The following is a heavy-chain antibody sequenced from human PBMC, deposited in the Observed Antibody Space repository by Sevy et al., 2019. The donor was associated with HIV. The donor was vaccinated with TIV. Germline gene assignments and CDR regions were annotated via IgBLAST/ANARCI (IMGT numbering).Heavy chain of an antibody. Sequence: GGSLRLSCAASGFTVSSNYMSWVRQAPGKGLEWVSVIYSGGSTYYADSVKGRFTISRDNSKNTRYLQMNSLRAEDTAVYYWARVTVDYGGKLTQMDDWGQGTLVTVSS. J-gene: IGHJ4*02. CDR2: IYSGGST. CDR1: GFTVSSNY. D-gene: IGHD4-17*01. CDR3: ARVTVDYGGKLTQMDD. V-gene: IGHV3-53*01.